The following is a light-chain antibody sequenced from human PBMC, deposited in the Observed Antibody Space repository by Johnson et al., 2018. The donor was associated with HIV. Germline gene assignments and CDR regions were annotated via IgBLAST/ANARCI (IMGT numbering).Light chain of an antibody. J-gene: IGLJ1*01. V-gene: IGLV1-51*02. CDR2: ENN. Sequence: QSVLTQPPSVSAAPGQKVTISCSGSSSNIGNNYVSWYQQLPGTAPKLLIYENNKRPSGIPDRFSGSKSGTSATLGTTGLHTGDEADYYCGTWDSCLSAYVFGTGTKVTVL. CDR3: GTWDSCLSAYV. CDR1: SSNIGNNY.